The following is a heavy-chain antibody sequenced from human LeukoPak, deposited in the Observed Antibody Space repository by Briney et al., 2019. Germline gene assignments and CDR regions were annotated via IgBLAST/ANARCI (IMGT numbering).Heavy chain of an antibody. CDR2: IKQDGSDK. CDR3: ATGSRFFDY. Sequence: PGGSLRLSCAGTGFTFSSYWMTWVRQAPGKGLEWVANIKQDGSDKYYVDSVKGRFTISRDNAKNSLYLQMNSLRAEDTAVYYCATGSRFFDYWGQGTLVTVSS. CDR1: GFTFSSYW. V-gene: IGHV3-7*01. J-gene: IGHJ4*02. D-gene: IGHD3-10*01.